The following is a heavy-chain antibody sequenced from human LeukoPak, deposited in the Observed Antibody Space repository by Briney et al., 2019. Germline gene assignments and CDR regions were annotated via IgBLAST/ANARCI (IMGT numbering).Heavy chain of an antibody. CDR1: GFTFSSYS. CDR3: ARARSGSYPGPDY. Sequence: GGSLRLSCAVSGFTFSSYSMNWVRQAPGKGLEWVSYISSSSSTIYYADSVKGRFTISRDNAKNSLYLQMNSLRAEDTAVYYCARARSGSYPGPDYWGQGTLVTVSS. CDR2: ISSSSSTI. J-gene: IGHJ4*02. V-gene: IGHV3-48*04. D-gene: IGHD1-26*01.